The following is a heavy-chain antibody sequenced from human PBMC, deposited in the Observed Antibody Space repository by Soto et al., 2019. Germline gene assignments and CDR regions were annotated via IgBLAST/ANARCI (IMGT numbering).Heavy chain of an antibody. CDR1: GFTFSDFA. D-gene: IGHD3-16*01. CDR2: NNGGGGAS. V-gene: IGHV3-23*01. CDR3: GKDSPLRGNYQDLDY. J-gene: IGHJ4*02. Sequence: EVQLLESGGGLVQPGGSLRLSCTASGFTFSDFAMTWVRQAPGKGLEWVAALNNGGGGASYYAASVKGRFTISRDNSKNTLHQQMDSRRAEDTAMYFCGKDSPLRGNYQDLDYWGQGTLVAVSS.